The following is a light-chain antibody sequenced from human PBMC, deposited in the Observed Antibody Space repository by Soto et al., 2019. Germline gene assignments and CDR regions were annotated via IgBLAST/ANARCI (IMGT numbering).Light chain of an antibody. CDR1: SSDVGGYKY. J-gene: IGLJ1*01. CDR2: DVN. V-gene: IGLV2-8*01. Sequence: QSALTQPPSASGSPGQSVTISCTGTSSDVGGYKYVSWYQQHPGKAPKLMIFDVNKRPSGVPDRFSGSKSGNTASLTVSGLQDEDEADDYCSPYAGINHLGVFGTGTKLTVL. CDR3: SPYAGINHLGV.